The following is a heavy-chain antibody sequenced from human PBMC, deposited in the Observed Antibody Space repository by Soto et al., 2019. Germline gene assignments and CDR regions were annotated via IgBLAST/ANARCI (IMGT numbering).Heavy chain of an antibody. J-gene: IGHJ5*02. CDR1: GFTFSSYA. D-gene: IGHD1-26*01. V-gene: IGHV3-23*01. CDR2: ISGSGGST. Sequence: GGSLRLCCAASGFTFSSYAMSWVRQAPGKGLEWVSAISGSGGSTYYADSVKGRFTISRDNSKNTLYLQMNSLRAEDTAVYYCAKVPYYPRGFDPWGQGTLVTVSS. CDR3: AKVPYYPRGFDP.